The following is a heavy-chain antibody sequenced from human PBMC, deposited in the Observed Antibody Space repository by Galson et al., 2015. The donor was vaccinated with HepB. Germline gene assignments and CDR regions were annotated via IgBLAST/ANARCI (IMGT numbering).Heavy chain of an antibody. J-gene: IGHJ4*02. V-gene: IGHV3-15*01. Sequence: SLRLSCAASGFTFSDAWMSWVRQAPGKGLEWIGVIKVRVDGGTTDYAAPVKDRFTISRDESKNMLYLQMDSLKTEDTAVYYCTTDLGSGWYARWGQGIPVTVSS. CDR3: TTDLGSGWYAR. D-gene: IGHD6-19*01. CDR1: GFTFSDAW. CDR2: IKVRVDGGTT.